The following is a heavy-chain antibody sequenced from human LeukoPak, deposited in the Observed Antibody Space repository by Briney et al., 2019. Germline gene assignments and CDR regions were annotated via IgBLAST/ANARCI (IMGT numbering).Heavy chain of an antibody. CDR1: GFTFNSYE. V-gene: IGHV3-23*01. CDR2: IRGSGGTK. CDR3: AKHPRHCGGDCYSDFVY. J-gene: IGHJ4*02. D-gene: IGHD2-21*02. Sequence: GGSLRLSCAASGFTFNSYEMSWVSQAPGKGLEWVSEIRGSGGTKKYAESVKGRFTINRDNTKNTLYLQMNSLRPQDTAVYYCAKHPRHCGGDCYSDFVYWGQGTLVTVSS.